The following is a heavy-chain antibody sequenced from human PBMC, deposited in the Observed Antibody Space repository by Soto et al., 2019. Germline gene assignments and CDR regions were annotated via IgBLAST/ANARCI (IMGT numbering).Heavy chain of an antibody. CDR3: ARGGFTMLA. V-gene: IGHV4-34*01. Sequence: KLPETLSLTCAVYGGSFSGYYSSLILHPPGKGLEWIGEINHSGSTNYNPSLKSRVTISVDTSKNQFSLKLSSVTAADTAVYYCARGGFTMLAWGQGTLVTVSS. D-gene: IGHD3-10*02. CDR1: GGSFSGYY. CDR2: INHSGST. J-gene: IGHJ5*02.